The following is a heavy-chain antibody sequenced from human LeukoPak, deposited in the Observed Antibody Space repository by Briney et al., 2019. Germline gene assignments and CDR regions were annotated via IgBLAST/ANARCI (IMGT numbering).Heavy chain of an antibody. CDR1: GGTFSSYA. CDR3: ARERCDSTSCYYFDY. J-gene: IGHJ4*02. Sequence: AASVKVSCKASGGTFSSYAISWVRQAPGQGLEWMGGIIPIFGTANYAQKFQGRVTITTYESTSTAYMELSSLRSEDTAVYYCARERCDSTSCYYFDYWGQGTLVTVSS. V-gene: IGHV1-69*05. D-gene: IGHD2-2*01. CDR2: IIPIFGTA.